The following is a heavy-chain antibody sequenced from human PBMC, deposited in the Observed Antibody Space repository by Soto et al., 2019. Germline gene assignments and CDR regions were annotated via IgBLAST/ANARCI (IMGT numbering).Heavy chain of an antibody. CDR2: INPNGGST. Sequence: QVQLVQSGAEVKKPGASVKVSCKASGYTFINYYIHWVRQAPGQGLEWMGVINPNGGSTVYAQKFQGSVPLTRTRSSSTVYVELRSLRSDDTAVSFFVRATAARQRDYSYHYYLHIFGKGTTVTVSS. J-gene: IGHJ6*03. CDR1: GYTFINYY. CDR3: VRATAARQRDYSYHYYLHI. V-gene: IGHV1-46*03. D-gene: IGHD6-6*01.